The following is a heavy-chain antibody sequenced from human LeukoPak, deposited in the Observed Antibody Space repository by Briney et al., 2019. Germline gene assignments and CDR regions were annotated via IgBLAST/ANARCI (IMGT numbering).Heavy chain of an antibody. Sequence: GGPLRLSCAASGFTFSSYAMHWVRQAPGKGLEWVAVISYDGSNKYYAASVKGRFNISRDNSKNTLYLQMNSLRAEDTAVYYCARGPYDSSGYYYLSWGDYFDYWGQGTLVTVSS. CDR1: GFTFSSYA. CDR2: ISYDGSNK. D-gene: IGHD3-22*01. V-gene: IGHV3-30*01. J-gene: IGHJ4*02. CDR3: ARGPYDSSGYYYLSWGDYFDY.